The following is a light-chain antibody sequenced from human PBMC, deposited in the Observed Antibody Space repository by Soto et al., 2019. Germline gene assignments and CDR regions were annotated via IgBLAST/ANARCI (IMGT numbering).Light chain of an antibody. Sequence: DIPMTQSPSTLSASVGDRVTITCRASQSISIWLAWYQQKPGKAPKLLIYKASSLESGVPSRFSGSGSGTEFTLTISSLQPDDFATYYCQQYNTYPTFGQGTRLEIK. V-gene: IGKV1-5*03. J-gene: IGKJ5*01. CDR1: QSISIW. CDR3: QQYNTYPT. CDR2: KAS.